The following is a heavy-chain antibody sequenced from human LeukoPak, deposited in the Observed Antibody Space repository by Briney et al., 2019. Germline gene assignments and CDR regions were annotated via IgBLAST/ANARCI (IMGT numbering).Heavy chain of an antibody. CDR2: IYTSGST. CDR1: GGSINSYY. Sequence: SETLSLTCTVSGGSINSYYWSWIRQPAGKGLEWIGRIYTSGSTNHNPSLKSRVTMSVDTSKNQFSLKLSSVTVADTAVYYCARGSSGWSNSWFDPWGQGTLVTVSS. J-gene: IGHJ5*02. CDR3: ARGSSGWSNSWFDP. V-gene: IGHV4-4*07. D-gene: IGHD6-19*01.